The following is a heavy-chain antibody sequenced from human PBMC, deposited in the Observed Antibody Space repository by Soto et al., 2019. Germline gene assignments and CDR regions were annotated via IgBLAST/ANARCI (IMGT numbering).Heavy chain of an antibody. D-gene: IGHD5-12*01. CDR3: ARDLGYSGYGFSSKAFDI. J-gene: IGHJ3*02. Sequence: QVQLQESGPGLVKPSQTLSLTCTVSGGSISSGGYYWSSIRQHPGKGLEWIGYIYYSGSTYYNPSLKSRVTISVDTSKNQFSLKLSSVTAADTAVYYCARDLGYSGYGFSSKAFDIWGQGTMVTVSS. CDR1: GGSISSGGYY. V-gene: IGHV4-31*03. CDR2: IYYSGST.